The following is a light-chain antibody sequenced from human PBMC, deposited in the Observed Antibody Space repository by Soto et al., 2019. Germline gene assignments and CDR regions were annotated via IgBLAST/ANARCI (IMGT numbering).Light chain of an antibody. CDR3: QQYNNWPQT. J-gene: IGKJ1*01. Sequence: VMTQAPATLSVSPGXRATLSCRASQTINNNVAWYQLKDGQVPRLLIYGASTRATDVPARFSGSGSGTEFTLTIRSLQSEDFAEYHCQQYNNWPQTFGQGTKVDTK. V-gene: IGKV3-15*01. CDR2: GAS. CDR1: QTINNN.